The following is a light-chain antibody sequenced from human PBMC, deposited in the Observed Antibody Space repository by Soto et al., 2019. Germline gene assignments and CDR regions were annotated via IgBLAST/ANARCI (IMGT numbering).Light chain of an antibody. J-gene: IGKJ3*01. CDR1: QSVCTKY. Sequence: EIVLTQSPATLSLSPGERANLPCQASQSVCTKYLARYQPRPGQAPRLLIFGASYRATGIPDRFSGSGSGTDFTLTISRLEPEDFAVYYCQHYSSSPPEFTFGPGTKVDSK. CDR3: QHYSSSPPEFT. V-gene: IGKV3-20*01. CDR2: GAS.